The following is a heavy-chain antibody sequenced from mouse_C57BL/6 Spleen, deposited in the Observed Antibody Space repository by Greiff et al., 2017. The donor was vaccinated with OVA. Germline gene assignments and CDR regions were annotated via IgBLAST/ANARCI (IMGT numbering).Heavy chain of an antibody. D-gene: IGHD1-1*01. J-gene: IGHJ1*03. CDR1: GFTFSDFY. CDR2: SRNKANDYTT. CDR3: ARDYYGSSYWYFDV. Sequence: EVMLVESGGGLVQSGRSLRLSCATSGFTFSDFYMEWVRHAPGKGLEWIAASRNKANDYTTEYSASVKGRFIVSRDTSQSILYLQMNALRAEDTAIYYCARDYYGSSYWYFDVWGTGTTVTVSS. V-gene: IGHV7-1*01.